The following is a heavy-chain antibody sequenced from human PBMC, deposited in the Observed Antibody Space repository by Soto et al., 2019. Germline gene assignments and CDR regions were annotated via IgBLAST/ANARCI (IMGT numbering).Heavy chain of an antibody. CDR2: IYPGDSDT. Sequence: GESLKISCKGSGYSFTNYWIAWVRQMSGKDLEWMGIIYPGDSDTRYNPSFQGQVAISADKSISTAHLQLTSLTASDSAIYYCARRIPEAEVFGVWGQGTMVTVSS. V-gene: IGHV5-51*01. CDR3: ARRIPEAEVFGV. CDR1: GYSFTNYW. J-gene: IGHJ3*01.